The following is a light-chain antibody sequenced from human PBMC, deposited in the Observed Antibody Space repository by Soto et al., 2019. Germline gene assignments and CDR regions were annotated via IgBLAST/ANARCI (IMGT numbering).Light chain of an antibody. CDR1: QSISSW. Sequence: DIQMTQSPSTLSASVGDRVTITCRASQSISSWLAWYQQKPGKAPKLLIYDASSLESGVPTRFSGSGSGTDFTLTISRLQPDDFATYYCQQYNSYSTFGQGTKVEIK. V-gene: IGKV1-5*01. CDR3: QQYNSYST. J-gene: IGKJ1*01. CDR2: DAS.